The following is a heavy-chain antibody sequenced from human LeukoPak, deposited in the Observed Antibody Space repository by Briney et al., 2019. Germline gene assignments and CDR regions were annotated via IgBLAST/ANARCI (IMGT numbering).Heavy chain of an antibody. CDR2: INPNSGGT. Sequence: ASVKVSCKASGYTFTGYYMHWVRQAPGQGLEWMGWINPNSGGTNYAQKFQGRVTMTRDTSIGTAYMELSRLRSDDTAVYYCAREVNYYDSSGYYCDYWGQGTLVTVYS. CDR3: AREVNYYDSSGYYCDY. J-gene: IGHJ4*02. D-gene: IGHD3-22*01. V-gene: IGHV1-2*02. CDR1: GYTFTGYY.